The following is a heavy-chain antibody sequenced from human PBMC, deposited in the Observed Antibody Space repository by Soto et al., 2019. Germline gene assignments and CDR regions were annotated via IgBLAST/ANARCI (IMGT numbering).Heavy chain of an antibody. Sequence: SVRVSCKASGGTFSSYAISWVRQAPGQGLEWMGGIIPIFGTANYAQTFQGRVTINADESTSTAYMELRSLRSEDTAVYYCASRTYTGSYYEGNWFDPWGQGTLVTVSS. J-gene: IGHJ5*02. CDR3: ASRTYTGSYYEGNWFDP. D-gene: IGHD1-26*01. CDR1: GGTFSSYA. CDR2: IIPIFGTA. V-gene: IGHV1-69*13.